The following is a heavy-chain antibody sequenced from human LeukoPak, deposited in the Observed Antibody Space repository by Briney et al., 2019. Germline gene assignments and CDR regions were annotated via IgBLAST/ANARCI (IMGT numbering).Heavy chain of an antibody. D-gene: IGHD6-13*01. CDR1: GGSFSGYY. J-gene: IGHJ5*02. CDR3: ARHYSSSWYRGWFDP. V-gene: IGHV4-34*01. Sequence: SETLSLTCAVYGGSFSGYYWSWIRQPPGKGLEWIGEINHSGSTNYNPSLKSRVTISVDTSKNQFSLKLSSVTAADTAVYYCARHYSSSWYRGWFDPWGQGTLVTVSS. CDR2: INHSGST.